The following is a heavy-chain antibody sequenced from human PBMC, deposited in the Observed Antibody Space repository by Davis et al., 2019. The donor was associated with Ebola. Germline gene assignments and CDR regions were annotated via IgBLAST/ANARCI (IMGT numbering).Heavy chain of an antibody. CDR2: ISYTGST. CDR1: GGSVNSGNYY. Sequence: SETLSLTCTVSGGSVNSGNYYWTWIRQPPGKRLEWIGYISYTGSTNYNPSLESRVAISVDTSNNQFSLKLTSVTAADTAIYYCAGPKRVAFDYWGQGILVTVSS. J-gene: IGHJ4*02. V-gene: IGHV4-61*01. CDR3: AGPKRVAFDY. D-gene: IGHD2-15*01.